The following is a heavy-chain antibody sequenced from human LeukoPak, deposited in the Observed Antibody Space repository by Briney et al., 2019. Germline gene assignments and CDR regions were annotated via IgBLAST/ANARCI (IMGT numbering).Heavy chain of an antibody. D-gene: IGHD5-18*01. CDR2: ISSSSSYI. Sequence: GRSLRLSCAASGSTFSSYSMNWVRQAPGKGLEWVSCISSSSSYIYYADSVKGRFTISRDNAKNSLYLQMNSLRAEDTAVYYCAGKNEYSYGSIFDYWGQGTLVTVSS. CDR3: AGKNEYSYGSIFDY. CDR1: GSTFSSYS. V-gene: IGHV3-21*01. J-gene: IGHJ4*02.